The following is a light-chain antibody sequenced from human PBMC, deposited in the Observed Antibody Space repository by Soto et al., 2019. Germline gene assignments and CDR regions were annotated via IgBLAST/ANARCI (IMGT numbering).Light chain of an antibody. CDR3: AAWDASLNGVV. Sequence: QSVLTQPPSASGTPGQRVTISCSGSSSNIGSNTVNWYQQLPGTAPKLLIYSNNQRPSGVPDRFSGSKSGTSASLAIGGLQSEDDADYYCAAWDASLNGVVFGAGTQLTVL. J-gene: IGLJ2*01. V-gene: IGLV1-44*01. CDR2: SNN. CDR1: SSNIGSNT.